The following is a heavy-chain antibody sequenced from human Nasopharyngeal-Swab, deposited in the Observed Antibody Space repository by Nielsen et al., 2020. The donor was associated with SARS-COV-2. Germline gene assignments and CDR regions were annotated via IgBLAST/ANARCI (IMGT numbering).Heavy chain of an antibody. CDR1: GYTLTELS. Sequence: ASVKVSCKVSGYTLTELSMHWVRQAPGKGLEWMGGFDPEDGETIYAQKFQGRVTVTEDTSTDTAYMELSSLRSEDTAVYYCATSPAVAGTNWYFDLWGRGTLVTVSS. V-gene: IGHV1-24*01. J-gene: IGHJ2*01. D-gene: IGHD6-19*01. CDR2: FDPEDGET. CDR3: ATSPAVAGTNWYFDL.